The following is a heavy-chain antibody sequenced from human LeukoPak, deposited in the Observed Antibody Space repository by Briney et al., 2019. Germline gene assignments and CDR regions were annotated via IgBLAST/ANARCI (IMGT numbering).Heavy chain of an antibody. CDR3: ARKISAAGHFDY. CDR1: GYSISSGHW. Sequence: SETLSLTCAVSGYSISSGHWWGWIRQPPGKRLEWIAYISNSGSTNYNPSLKSRVTMSVDTSKNQFSLKLSSVTALDTAVYFCARKISAAGHFDYWGQGTLVTVSS. D-gene: IGHD6-13*01. J-gene: IGHJ4*02. CDR2: ISNSGST. V-gene: IGHV4-28*06.